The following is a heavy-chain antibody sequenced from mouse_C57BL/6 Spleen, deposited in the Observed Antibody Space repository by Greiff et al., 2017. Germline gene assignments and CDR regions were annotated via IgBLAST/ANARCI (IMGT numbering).Heavy chain of an antibody. V-gene: IGHV1-55*01. CDR1: GYTFTSYW. Sequence: QVQLQQPGPELVKPGASVKMSCKASGYTFTSYWITWVKPRPGQGLEWIGDIYPGSGSTNYNEKFQSKAPLTVDKSSSTAYMQHSSLSSEGSAVYYCSDTGPWYYGVWGTGTTVTVSS. CDR3: SDTGPWYYGV. D-gene: IGHD1-1*01. J-gene: IGHJ1*03. CDR2: IYPGSGST.